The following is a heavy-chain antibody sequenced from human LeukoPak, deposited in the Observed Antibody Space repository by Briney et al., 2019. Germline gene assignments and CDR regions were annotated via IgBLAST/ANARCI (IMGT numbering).Heavy chain of an antibody. Sequence: TGGSLRLSCAASGFTFTRYWMSWVRQAPGRGVEWVANIKQDGSETHYVDSVKGRFTISRDNAKNLVYLQMNSLRDDDTAVYYCARDGDYIMPPFDYWGQGILVTVSS. CDR3: ARDGDYIMPPFDY. V-gene: IGHV3-7*01. J-gene: IGHJ4*02. CDR2: IKQDGSET. CDR1: GFTFTRYW. D-gene: IGHD4-17*01.